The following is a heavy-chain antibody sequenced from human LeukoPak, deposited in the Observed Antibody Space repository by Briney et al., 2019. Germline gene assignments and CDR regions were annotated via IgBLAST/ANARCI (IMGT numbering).Heavy chain of an antibody. Sequence: SLETLSLTCAVYGGSFSGYYWSWIRQPPGKGLEWIGEINHSGSTNYNPSLKSRVTISVDTSKNQFSLKLSSVTAADTAVYYCARGAGVGIAVAGSFDYWGQGTLVTVSS. J-gene: IGHJ4*02. CDR3: ARGAGVGIAVAGSFDY. CDR1: GGSFSGYY. V-gene: IGHV4-34*01. D-gene: IGHD6-19*01. CDR2: INHSGST.